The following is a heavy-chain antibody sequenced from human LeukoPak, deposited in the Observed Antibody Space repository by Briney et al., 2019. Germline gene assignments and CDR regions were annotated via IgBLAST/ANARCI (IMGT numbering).Heavy chain of an antibody. J-gene: IGHJ4*01. CDR3: ARDRDVDDFDS. V-gene: IGHV4-34*01. CDR1: GGSFSGYY. D-gene: IGHD2-15*01. Sequence: SETLSLTCAVYGGSFSGYYWSWIRQPPGKGLEWIGEINHSGSTNYNPSLKSRVTISVDTSKNQLSLNLKSVTAADTAVYYCARDRDVDDFDSWGHGTLVTVSS. CDR2: INHSGST.